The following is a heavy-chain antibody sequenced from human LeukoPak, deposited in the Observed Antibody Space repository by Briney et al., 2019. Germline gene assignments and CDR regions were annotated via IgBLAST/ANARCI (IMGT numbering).Heavy chain of an antibody. CDR1: GASFSSGDQY. CDR3: SRGLDSRKLGY. D-gene: IGHD3-22*01. V-gene: IGHV4-31*03. Sequence: PSETLSLTCTVSGASFSSGDQYWNWIRQSPGKVLEWIGSIHPSGMLYNNPSLESRVTISIDTSKNQFSLNLNSVTAADTAVYFCSRGLDSRKLGYWGQGTLVTVSS. CDR2: IHPSGML. J-gene: IGHJ4*02.